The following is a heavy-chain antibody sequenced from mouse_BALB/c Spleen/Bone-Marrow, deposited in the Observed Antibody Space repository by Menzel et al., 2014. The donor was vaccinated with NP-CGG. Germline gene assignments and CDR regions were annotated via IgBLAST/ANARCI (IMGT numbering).Heavy chain of an antibody. V-gene: IGHV2-5*01. Sequence: VKLVESGPGLVQPSQSLSVTCTVSSFSLTSYGLHWVRQSPGKGLEWLGVVWRGGSTDYNAAFMSRLSITKDNSKSQVFFKMNSLQADDTAIYYCAKIGTTTGAMDYWGQGTSVTVSS. D-gene: IGHD2-14*01. CDR1: SFSLTSYG. CDR2: VWRGGST. J-gene: IGHJ4*01. CDR3: AKIGTTTGAMDY.